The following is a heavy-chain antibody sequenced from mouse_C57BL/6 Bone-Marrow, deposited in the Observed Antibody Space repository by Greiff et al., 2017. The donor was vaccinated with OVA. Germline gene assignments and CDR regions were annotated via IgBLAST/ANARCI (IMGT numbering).Heavy chain of an antibody. Sequence: EVKLVESGPELVKPGASVKISCKASGYSFTGYYMNWVKQSPEKSLEWIGEINPSTGGTTYNQKFKAKATLTVDKSSSTAYMQLKSLTSEDSAVYYCARYPHYYGSSYGYFDVWGTGTTVTVSS. V-gene: IGHV1-42*01. J-gene: IGHJ1*03. CDR3: ARYPHYYGSSYGYFDV. D-gene: IGHD1-1*01. CDR1: GYSFTGYY. CDR2: INPSTGGT.